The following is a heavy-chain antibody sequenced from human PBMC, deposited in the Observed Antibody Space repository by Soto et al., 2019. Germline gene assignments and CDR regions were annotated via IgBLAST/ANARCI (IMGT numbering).Heavy chain of an antibody. Sequence: SETLSLTCTVSGGSISSYYWSWIRQPPGKGLEWIGYIYYSGSTNHNPSLKSRVTISVDTSKNQFSLKLSSVTAADTAVYYCARDSTMVRGVIIRAIDYWGQGTLVTVSS. V-gene: IGHV4-59*01. CDR1: GGSISSYY. J-gene: IGHJ4*02. D-gene: IGHD3-10*01. CDR3: ARDSTMVRGVIIRAIDY. CDR2: IYYSGST.